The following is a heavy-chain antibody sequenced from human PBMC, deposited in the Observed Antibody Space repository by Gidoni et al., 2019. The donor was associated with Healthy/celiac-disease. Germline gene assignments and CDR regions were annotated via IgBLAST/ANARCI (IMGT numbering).Heavy chain of an antibody. CDR1: GGSISSGDYY. CDR2: IYYSGST. Sequence: QVQLQESGPGLVKPSQTLSLTCTVSGGSISSGDYYWSWIRQPPGKGLEWIGYIYYSGSTYYNPSLKSRVTISVDTSKNQFSLKLSSVTAADTAVYYCARVRDGAYEPNWSFDYWGQGTLVTVSS. V-gene: IGHV4-30-4*01. CDR3: ARVRDGAYEPNWSFDY. D-gene: IGHD1-1*01. J-gene: IGHJ4*02.